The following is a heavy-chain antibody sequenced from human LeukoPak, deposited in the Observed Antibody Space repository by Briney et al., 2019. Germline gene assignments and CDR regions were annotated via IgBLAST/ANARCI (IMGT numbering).Heavy chain of an antibody. CDR1: GFTFSSYS. D-gene: IGHD6-19*01. Sequence: GGSLRLSCAASGFTFSSYSMNWVRQAPGKGLEWVSSISSSSSYIYYADSVKGRFTISRDNAKNSPYLQMNSLRAEDTAVYYCAREYSSGWYARYDYWGQGTLVTVSS. CDR2: ISSSSSYI. V-gene: IGHV3-21*01. J-gene: IGHJ4*02. CDR3: AREYSSGWYARYDY.